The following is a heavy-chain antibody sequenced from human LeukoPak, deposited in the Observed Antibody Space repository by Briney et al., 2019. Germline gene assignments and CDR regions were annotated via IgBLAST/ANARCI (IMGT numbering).Heavy chain of an antibody. CDR1: GFTVSSNY. CDR3: ARGLVDFWSGYFYAFDI. V-gene: IGHV3-53*01. Sequence: PGGSQRLSCAASGFTVSSNYMNWVRQAPGKGLEWVSVIYSGGSTYYADSVKGRFTISRDNAKNTLYLQMNSLRAEDTAVYYCARGLVDFWSGYFYAFDIWGQGTMVTVSS. D-gene: IGHD3-3*01. CDR2: IYSGGST. J-gene: IGHJ3*02.